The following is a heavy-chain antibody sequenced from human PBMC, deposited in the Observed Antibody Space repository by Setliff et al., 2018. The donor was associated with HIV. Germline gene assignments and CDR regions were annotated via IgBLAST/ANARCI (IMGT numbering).Heavy chain of an antibody. CDR2: ISAYNGNT. CDR3: ARQPSISLDH. V-gene: IGHV1-18*04. J-gene: IGHJ4*02. Sequence: ASVKVSCKATGYTFTGYYTHWVRQAPGQGLEWMGWISAYNGNTNDAQKLQGRVTMTTATSTSTAYMELRSLRSDDTAVYFCARQPSISLDHWGQGTPVTVSS. CDR1: GYTFTGYY.